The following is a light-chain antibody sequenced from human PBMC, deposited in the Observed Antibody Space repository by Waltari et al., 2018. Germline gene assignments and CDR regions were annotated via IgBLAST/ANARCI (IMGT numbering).Light chain of an antibody. CDR3: ATWDDSLTAWV. V-gene: IGLV1-47*01. J-gene: IGLJ3*02. Sequence: QSVLTQPPSASGTPGKRVTISCSGSSSNIGPYYVYWYQQLPGTAPKLLIYRNNQWPSGVPDRFSGSKSGTSASLAISGLRSEDEADYYCATWDDSLTAWVFGGGTKLTVL. CDR1: SSNIGPYY. CDR2: RNN.